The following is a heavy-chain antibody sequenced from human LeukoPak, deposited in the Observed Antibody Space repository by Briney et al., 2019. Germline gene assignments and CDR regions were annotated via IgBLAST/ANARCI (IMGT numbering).Heavy chain of an antibody. CDR3: AREKYSGYDNDAFDI. CDR1: GYTFTSYG. V-gene: IGHV1-18*01. CDR2: ISAYNGNT. D-gene: IGHD5-12*01. J-gene: IGHJ3*02. Sequence: GASVTVSCKAFGYTFTSYGISWVRQAPGQGLEWMGWISAYNGNTNYAQKLQGRVTMTTDTSTSTAYMELRSLRSDDTAVYYCAREKYSGYDNDAFDIWGQGTMVTVSS.